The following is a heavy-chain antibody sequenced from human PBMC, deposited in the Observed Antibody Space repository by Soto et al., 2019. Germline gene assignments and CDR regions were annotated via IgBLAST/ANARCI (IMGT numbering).Heavy chain of an antibody. CDR2: IKEDGSKK. V-gene: IGHV3-7*01. J-gene: IGHJ4*02. Sequence: PGGSLRLSCAAPGFAFSIYWMMWVRQAPGKGLEWVANIKEDGSKKYHVDSVKGRFTISRDNAKNSLYLQLNSLRAEDTAIYYCVRENNGGPEFWGQGTMVTVSS. CDR1: GFAFSIYW. D-gene: IGHD1-20*01. CDR3: VRENNGGPEF.